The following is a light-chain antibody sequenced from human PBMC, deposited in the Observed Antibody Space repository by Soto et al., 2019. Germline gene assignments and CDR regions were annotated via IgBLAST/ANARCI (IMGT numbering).Light chain of an antibody. CDR2: AVS. V-gene: IGLV2-14*03. CDR3: SAYTVSRTYV. Sequence: QSALTQPASVSGSPGQSITISCSGTSSDIGSYNHVAWYQQFPGKSPKLMIYAVSDRPSGVSDRFSGSKSGITASLTISGLQTEDEADYYCSAYTVSRTYVFGTGTKVTVL. CDR1: SSDIGSYNH. J-gene: IGLJ1*01.